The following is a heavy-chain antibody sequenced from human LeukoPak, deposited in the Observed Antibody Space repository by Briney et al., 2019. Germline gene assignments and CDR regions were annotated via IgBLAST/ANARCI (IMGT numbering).Heavy chain of an antibody. Sequence: EASETLSLTCTVSGGSISSSSYYWGWIRQPPGKGLEWIGSIYYSGSTYYNPSLKSRVTISVDTSKNQFSLKLSSVTAADTAVYYCARALRAHYSSSGDYYYYYMDVWGKGTTVTVSS. D-gene: IGHD6-6*01. CDR3: ARALRAHYSSSGDYYYYYMDV. V-gene: IGHV4-39*07. CDR2: IYYSGST. CDR1: GGSISSSSYY. J-gene: IGHJ6*03.